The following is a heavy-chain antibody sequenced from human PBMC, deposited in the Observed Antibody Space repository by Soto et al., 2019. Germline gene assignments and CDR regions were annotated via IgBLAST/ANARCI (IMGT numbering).Heavy chain of an antibody. CDR1: GGSFNSYY. D-gene: IGHD6-19*01. CDR3: ARAGFSNGFYGTFDY. CDR2: INHRGSS. J-gene: IGHJ4*02. Sequence: QVQLQQWGAGLLKPSETLSLTCAVDGGSFNSYYWSWIRQPPGKGLEWIAEINHRGSSNRNPALESRITISVDTSKNQFSLELNSVTAADTAVYYCARAGFSNGFYGTFDYWGQGTLVTVSS. V-gene: IGHV4-34*02.